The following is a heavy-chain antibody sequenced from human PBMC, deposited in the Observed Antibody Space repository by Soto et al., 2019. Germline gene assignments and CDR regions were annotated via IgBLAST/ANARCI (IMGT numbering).Heavy chain of an antibody. CDR3: AREIYDDYDGSGFDH. V-gene: IGHV3-74*01. CDR1: AFTFKNHW. Sequence: GGSLRLSCAASAFTFKNHWMHWVRQVPGKGPVWVSRINGVGSFTSYADAVKGRFTISRDNAKNTLSLQMNSLRAEDTAVYYCAREIYDDYDGSGFDHWGQGTLVTVSS. CDR2: INGVGSFT. D-gene: IGHD3-22*01. J-gene: IGHJ4*02.